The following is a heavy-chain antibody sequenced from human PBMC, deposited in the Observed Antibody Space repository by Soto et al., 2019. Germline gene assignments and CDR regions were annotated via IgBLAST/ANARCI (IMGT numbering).Heavy chain of an antibody. CDR3: AREGPAPYYYYGMDV. V-gene: IGHV1-18*01. J-gene: IGHJ6*02. CDR2: ISAYNGNT. Sequence: QVQLVQSGGEVKKPGASVKVSCKTSGYSFTTYGISWVRQAPGQGLEWMGWISAYNGNTNYAQKLQDRVTMTTDTSTSTAYMELRSLRSDDTAVYYCAREGPAPYYYYGMDVCGQGSTVTVSS. CDR1: GYSFTTYG.